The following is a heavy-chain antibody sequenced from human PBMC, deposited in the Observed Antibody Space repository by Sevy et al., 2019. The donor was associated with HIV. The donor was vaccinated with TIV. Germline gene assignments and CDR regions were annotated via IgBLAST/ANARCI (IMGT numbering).Heavy chain of an antibody. J-gene: IGHJ6*02. D-gene: IGHD6-13*01. V-gene: IGHV1-2*02. CDR1: GYTFTGYY. CDR2: INPNSGGT. Sequence: ASVKVSCKASGYTFTGYYIHWVRQAPGQGLEWMGWINPNSGGTNYAQKFQGRVTMTRDTSISTAYMELSRLRSDDTAVYYCAREGSSWTYYYGMDVWGQGTTVTVSS. CDR3: AREGSSWTYYYGMDV.